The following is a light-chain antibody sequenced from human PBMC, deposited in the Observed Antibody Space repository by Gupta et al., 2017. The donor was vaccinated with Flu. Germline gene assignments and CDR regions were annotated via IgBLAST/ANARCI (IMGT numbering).Light chain of an antibody. J-gene: IGKJ2*01. CDR3: KQGTGWPDA. CDR1: QSLVHSDGNTY. V-gene: IGKV2-30*02. CDR2: NVS. Sequence: VTLGQPASISCRSSQSLVHSDGNTYLHWFQQRPGQSPRRLIYNVSKRDSGVPDRFSGSGSGTDFTLSISRVEADDVGVYYCKQGTGWPDAFGQGTKLEI.